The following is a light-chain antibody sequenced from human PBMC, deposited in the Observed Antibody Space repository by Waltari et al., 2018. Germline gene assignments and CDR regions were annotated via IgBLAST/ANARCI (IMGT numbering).Light chain of an antibody. CDR3: SSYTSSTTWV. CDR2: DVR. Sequence: QSALTQAASVSASPGQSITISCHDTSRDIGTYDHGSWFHPYPGRAPKLMIYDVRTRPLGVSNRFSGSKSGSTASLRISGLLAEDEAYYYCSSYTSSTTWVFGGGTKLTVL. V-gene: IGLV2-14*01. J-gene: IGLJ3*02. CDR1: SRDIGTYDH.